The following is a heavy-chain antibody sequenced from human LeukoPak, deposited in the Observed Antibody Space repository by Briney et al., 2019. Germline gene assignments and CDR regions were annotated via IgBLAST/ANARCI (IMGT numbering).Heavy chain of an antibody. CDR2: IYYSGST. J-gene: IGHJ4*02. V-gene: IGHV4-59*01. CDR1: GGSISSYY. CDR3: ARDAHYYGSGPYFDY. D-gene: IGHD3-10*01. Sequence: SETLSLTCTVSGGSISSYYWSWIRQPPGKGLEWIGYIYYSGSTNYNPSLKSRVTISVDTSKNQFSLKLSSVTAADTAVYYCARDAHYYGSGPYFDYWGQGTLVTVSS.